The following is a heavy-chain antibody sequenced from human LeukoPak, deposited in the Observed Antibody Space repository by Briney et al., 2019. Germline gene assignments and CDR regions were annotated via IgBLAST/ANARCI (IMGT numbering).Heavy chain of an antibody. D-gene: IGHD3-22*01. CDR3: ARRIQGKRWSSGYYYYFDY. CDR2: INHSGST. V-gene: IGHV4-34*01. J-gene: IGHJ4*02. Sequence: SETLSLTCAVYGGSFSGYYWSWIRRPPGKGLEWIGEINHSGSTNYNPSLKSRVTISVDTSKNQFSLKLSSVTAADTAVYYCARRIQGKRWSSGYYYYFDYWGQGTLVTVSS. CDR1: GGSFSGYY.